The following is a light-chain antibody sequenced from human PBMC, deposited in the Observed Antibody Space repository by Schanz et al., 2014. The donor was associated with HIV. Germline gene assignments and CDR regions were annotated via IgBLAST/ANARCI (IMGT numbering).Light chain of an antibody. CDR2: DNN. Sequence: QSVLTQPPSVSAAPGQKVTISCSGSASNIGKNYVCWYQQFPGAAPTLLIYDNNHRPSGVPDRFSGSKSGTSASLAISGLQSEDEADYYCAAWDDSLNGWVFGGGTKLTVL. J-gene: IGLJ3*02. V-gene: IGLV1-44*01. CDR1: ASNIGKNY. CDR3: AAWDDSLNGWV.